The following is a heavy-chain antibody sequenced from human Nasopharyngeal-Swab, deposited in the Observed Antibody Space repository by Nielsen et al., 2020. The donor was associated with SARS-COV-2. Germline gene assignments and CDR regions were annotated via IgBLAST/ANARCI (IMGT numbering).Heavy chain of an antibody. CDR2: IYYSGST. V-gene: IGHV4-39*01. J-gene: IGHJ4*02. D-gene: IGHD3-22*01. CDR3: ARAYYYDSSGYYIRGAYFDY. Sequence: WIRQPPGKGLEWIGSIYYSGSTYYNPSLKSRVTISVDTSKNQFPLKLSSVTAADTAVYYCARAYYYDSSGYYIRGAYFDYWGQGTLVTVSS.